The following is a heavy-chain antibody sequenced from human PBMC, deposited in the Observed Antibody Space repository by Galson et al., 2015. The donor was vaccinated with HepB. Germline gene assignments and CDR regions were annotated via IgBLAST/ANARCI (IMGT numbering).Heavy chain of an antibody. CDR1: GFTFSSYG. Sequence: SLRLSCAASGFTFSSYGMHWVRQAPGKGLEWVAVIWYDGSNKYYADSVKGRFTISRDNSKNTLYLQMNSLRAEDTAVYYCARERRGQPRGVYFDYWGQGTLVTVSS. CDR2: IWYDGSNK. D-gene: IGHD3-16*01. J-gene: IGHJ4*02. CDR3: ARERRGQPRGVYFDY. V-gene: IGHV3-33*01.